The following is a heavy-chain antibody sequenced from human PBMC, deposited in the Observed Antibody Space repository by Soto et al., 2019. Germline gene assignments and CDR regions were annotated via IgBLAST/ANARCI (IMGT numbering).Heavy chain of an antibody. CDR2: IYHSGST. D-gene: IGHD4-17*01. Sequence: PSETLSLTCAVSGGSISSGGYSWSWIRQPPGKGLEWIGYIYHSGSTYYNPSLKSRVTISVDRSKNQFSLKLSSVTAADTAVYYCARATGHDYGVVSGVDYWGQGTLVTVSS. V-gene: IGHV4-30-2*01. CDR1: GGSISSGGYS. J-gene: IGHJ4*02. CDR3: ARATGHDYGVVSGVDY.